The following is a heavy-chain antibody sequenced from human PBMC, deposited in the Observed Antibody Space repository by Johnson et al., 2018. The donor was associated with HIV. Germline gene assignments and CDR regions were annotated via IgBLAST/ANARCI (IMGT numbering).Heavy chain of an antibody. CDR2: ISGSGGST. CDR3: AKDPPLATVVTPAL. CDR1: GFTVSSNY. Sequence: VQLVESGGGLVQPGGSLRLSCAASGFTVSSNYMSWVRQAPGKGLEWVSVISGSGGSTYYADSVKGRFTISRDNSKNTLNLQMNSLRAEDTAVYYCAKDPPLATVVTPALWGQGTMVTVSS. J-gene: IGHJ3*01. D-gene: IGHD4-23*01. V-gene: IGHV3-23*04.